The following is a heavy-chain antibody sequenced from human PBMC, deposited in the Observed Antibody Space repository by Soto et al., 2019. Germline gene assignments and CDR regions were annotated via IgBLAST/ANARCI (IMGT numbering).Heavy chain of an antibody. CDR1: GYTFTSYG. V-gene: IGHV1-18*01. CDR2: ISAYNGNT. D-gene: IGHD3-16*01. CDR3: ALIKGSVTASGFWAP. J-gene: IGHJ5*02. Sequence: ASVKVSCKASGYTFTSYGISWVRQAPGQGLEWMGWISAYNGNTNYAQKLQGRVTMTTDASTSTAYMELRSLRSDDTAVYYCALIKGSVTASGFWAPGGKATLVT.